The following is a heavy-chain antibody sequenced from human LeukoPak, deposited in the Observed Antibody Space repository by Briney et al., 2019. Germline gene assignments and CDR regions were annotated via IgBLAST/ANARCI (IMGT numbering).Heavy chain of an antibody. V-gene: IGHV4-59*01. CDR2: FYYSGST. D-gene: IGHD6-13*01. CDR1: GGSISYYY. Sequence: SETLSLTCTVSGGSISYYYWSWIRQPPGKGLEWIGYFYYSGSTNYNPSLKSRVTISVDTSKNQFSLNLSSVTAADTAVYYCARGYSSTPWFDPWGQGTLVTVSS. CDR3: ARGYSSTPWFDP. J-gene: IGHJ5*02.